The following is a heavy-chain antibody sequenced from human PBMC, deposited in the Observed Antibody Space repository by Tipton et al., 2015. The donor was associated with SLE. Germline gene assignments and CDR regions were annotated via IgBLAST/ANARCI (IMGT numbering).Heavy chain of an antibody. Sequence: LRLSCTVSGDSMNSGVYYWSWLRQPAGKGLEWIGRIFSSGNTIYNPSLKSRVTISEDTSKNQFSLRRCSVTAADTAVYYCAREGISYCGGDCHGSFDYWGQGSLVTVSS. CDR1: GDSMNSGVYY. CDR3: AREGISYCGGDCHGSFDY. CDR2: IFSSGNT. V-gene: IGHV4-61*02. J-gene: IGHJ4*02. D-gene: IGHD2-21*01.